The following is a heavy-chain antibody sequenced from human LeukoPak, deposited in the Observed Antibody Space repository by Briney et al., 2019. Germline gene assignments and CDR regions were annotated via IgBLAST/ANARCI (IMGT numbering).Heavy chain of an antibody. Sequence: SETLSLTCTVSGGSVRSISHYWGWIRQPPGKGLEWITIMYYGGTTYYDPSLKSRVTISVDTSTNQFSLKLNSVTAADTAMYYCVRDAVTQAAAGRGLGWFDPWGQGTLVTVSS. D-gene: IGHD6-13*01. CDR3: VRDAVTQAAAGRGLGWFDP. V-gene: IGHV4-39*07. J-gene: IGHJ5*02. CDR1: GGSVRSISHY. CDR2: MYYGGTT.